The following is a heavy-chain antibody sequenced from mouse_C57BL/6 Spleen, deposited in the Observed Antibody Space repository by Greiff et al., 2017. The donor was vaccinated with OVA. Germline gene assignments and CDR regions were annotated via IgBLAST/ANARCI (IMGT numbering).Heavy chain of an antibody. CDR2: IRSKSNNYAT. J-gene: IGHJ3*01. CDR3: VRQGDYGSSPFAY. D-gene: IGHD1-1*01. Sequence: EVKLMESGGGLVQPKGSLKLSCAASGFSFNTYAMNWVRQAPGKGLEWVARIRSKSNNYATYYADSVKDRFTISRDDSESMLYLQMNNLKTEDTAMYYCVRQGDYGSSPFAYWGQGTLVTVSA. V-gene: IGHV10-1*01. CDR1: GFSFNTYA.